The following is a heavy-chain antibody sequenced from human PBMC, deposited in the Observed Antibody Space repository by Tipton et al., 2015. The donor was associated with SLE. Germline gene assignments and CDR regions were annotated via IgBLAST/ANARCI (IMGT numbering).Heavy chain of an antibody. CDR3: ARGGGFDAFDI. D-gene: IGHD2-15*01. V-gene: IGHV4-59*01. CDR1: GGSISSYY. J-gene: IGHJ3*02. Sequence: TLSLTCTVSGGSISSYYWSWIRQPPGKGLEWIGYIYYSGSTNYNPSLKSRVTISVDTSKNQFSLKLSSVTAADTAVYYCARGGGFDAFDIWGQGTMVTVSS. CDR2: IYYSGST.